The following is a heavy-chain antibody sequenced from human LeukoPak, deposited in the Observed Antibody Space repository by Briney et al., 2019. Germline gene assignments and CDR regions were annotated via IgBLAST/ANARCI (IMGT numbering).Heavy chain of an antibody. D-gene: IGHD3-10*01. CDR2: ITSGGST. CDR1: GFTFSSYA. Sequence: GGSLRLSCAASGFTFSSYAMSWVRQAPGKGLQWVSIITSGGSTYSADSVKGRFTISRDNSKNTLYLQMNSLRAEDTAVYYCAKVIRGASYYFDYWGQGTLVTVSS. CDR3: AKVIRGASYYFDY. J-gene: IGHJ4*02. V-gene: IGHV3-23*01.